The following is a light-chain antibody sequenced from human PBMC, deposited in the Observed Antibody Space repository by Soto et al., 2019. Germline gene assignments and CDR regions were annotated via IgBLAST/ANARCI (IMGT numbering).Light chain of an antibody. J-gene: IGKJ1*01. Sequence: EIVMTQSPATLSVSPRERATLSCRASQSVSSNLAWYQQKPGQAPRLLIYGASTRATGIPARFSGSGSGTEFTLTISSLQSEDFAVYYCQQYNNWLWTFGQGTKV. CDR1: QSVSSN. CDR2: GAS. V-gene: IGKV3-15*01. CDR3: QQYNNWLWT.